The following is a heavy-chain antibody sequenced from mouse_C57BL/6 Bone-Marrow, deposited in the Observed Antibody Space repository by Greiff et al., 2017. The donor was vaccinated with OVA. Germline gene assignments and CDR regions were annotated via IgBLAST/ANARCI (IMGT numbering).Heavy chain of an antibody. CDR1: GFNIKDDY. J-gene: IGHJ1*03. Sequence: DVKLQESGAELVRPGASVKLSCTASGFNIKDDYMHWVKQRPEQGLEWIGWIDPENGDTEYASKFQGKATITADTSSNTAYLQLSSLTSEDTAVYYCTTPIVNGDYWYFDVWGTGTTVTVSS. CDR3: TTPIVNGDYWYFDV. CDR2: IDPENGDT. D-gene: IGHD2-5*01. V-gene: IGHV14-4*01.